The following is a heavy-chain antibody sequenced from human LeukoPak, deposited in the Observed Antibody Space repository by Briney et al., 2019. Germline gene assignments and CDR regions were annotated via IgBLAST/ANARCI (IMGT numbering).Heavy chain of an antibody. D-gene: IGHD5-24*01. CDR1: GFTFSSYG. CDR2: IRYDGSNK. J-gene: IGHJ3*02. Sequence: GGSLRLSCAASGFTFSSYGMHWVRQAPGKGLEWVAFIRYDGSNKYYADSAKGRFTISRDNSKNTLYMQMNSLRGEDTAVYYCAKDVEIATITGAFHIWGQGTMVTVSS. CDR3: AKDVEIATITGAFHI. V-gene: IGHV3-30*02.